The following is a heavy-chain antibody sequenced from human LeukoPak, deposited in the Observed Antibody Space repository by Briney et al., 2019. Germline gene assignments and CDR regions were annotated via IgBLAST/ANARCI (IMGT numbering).Heavy chain of an antibody. CDR1: GFTFSSYS. Sequence: PGGSLRLSCAASGFTFSSYSMNWVRQAPGKGLEWVSSISGSSSYIYYADSVKGRFTISRVDAKNSLYLQMNSLRAEDTAVYYCASSSSSSWYSPWGQGTLVTVSS. J-gene: IGHJ5*02. D-gene: IGHD6-13*01. V-gene: IGHV3-21*01. CDR2: ISGSSSYI. CDR3: ASSSSSSWYSP.